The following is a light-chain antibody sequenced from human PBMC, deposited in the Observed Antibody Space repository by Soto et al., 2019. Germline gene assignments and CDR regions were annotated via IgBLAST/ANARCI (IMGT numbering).Light chain of an antibody. CDR3: FSFTTDWTHV. CDR1: SSDIGAYDY. CDR2: EVN. V-gene: IGLV2-14*01. J-gene: IGLJ1*01. Sequence: QSVLTQPASLPGSPGQSITISCTGTSSDIGAYDYVSWFQQHPGKAPKLMISEVNNRPSGVSNRFSGSKSGNTAYLTISGLQTEDEADYFCFSFTTDWTHVFGTGTKVTVL.